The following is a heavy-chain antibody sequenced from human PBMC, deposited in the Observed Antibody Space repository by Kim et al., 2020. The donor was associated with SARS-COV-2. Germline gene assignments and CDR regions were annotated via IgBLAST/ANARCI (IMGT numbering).Heavy chain of an antibody. V-gene: IGHV4-4*02. D-gene: IGHD6-13*01. Sequence: NYNPSLKSRVTISVDKSKNQFSLKLSSVTAADTAVYYCARLAAAGYYFDYWGQGTLVTVSS. CDR3: ARLAAAGYYFDY. J-gene: IGHJ4*02.